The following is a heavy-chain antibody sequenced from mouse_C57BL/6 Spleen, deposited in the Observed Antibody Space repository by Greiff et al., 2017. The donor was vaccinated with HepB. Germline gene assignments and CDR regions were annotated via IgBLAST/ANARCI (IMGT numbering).Heavy chain of an antibody. V-gene: IGHV1-61*01. CDR1: GYTFTSYW. CDR3: ARGTAQATYFDV. J-gene: IGHJ1*03. Sequence: VQLQQPGAELVRPGSSVKLSCKASGYTFTSYWMDWVKQRPGQGLEWIGNIYPSDSETHYNQKFKDKATLTVDKSSSTAYMQLSSLTSEDSAVYYCARGTAQATYFDVWGTGTTVTVSS. D-gene: IGHD3-2*02. CDR2: IYPSDSET.